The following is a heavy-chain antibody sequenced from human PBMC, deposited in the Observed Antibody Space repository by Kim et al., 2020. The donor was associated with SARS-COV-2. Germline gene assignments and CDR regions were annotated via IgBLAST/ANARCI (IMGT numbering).Heavy chain of an antibody. J-gene: IGHJ4*02. Sequence: SETLSLTCTVSGGSISSSTHYWGWIRQPPGKGLEWIGTIYYSGSTYYKSSLKSRVTISVDTSKNQFSLKLSSVTAADTAVYYCARHRKDFLWGSYRYGFDYWGQGTLVTVSS. CDR1: GGSISSSTHY. CDR3: ARHRKDFLWGSYRYGFDY. D-gene: IGHD3-16*02. CDR2: IYYSGST. V-gene: IGHV4-39*01.